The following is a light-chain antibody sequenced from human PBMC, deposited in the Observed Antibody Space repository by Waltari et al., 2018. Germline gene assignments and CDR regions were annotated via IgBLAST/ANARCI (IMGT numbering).Light chain of an antibody. CDR1: QSISQW. CDR2: KAS. CDR3: QQYNSYSLLS. V-gene: IGKV1-5*03. Sequence: DIQMTQSPSTLSASVGDRVIFSCRASQSISQWLAWYQQKPGTAPKLLIYKASTLESGVPSRFSGSGSGSEFTLTISSLQPEDFATYYCQQYNSYSLLSFGGGTKVEIK. J-gene: IGKJ4*01.